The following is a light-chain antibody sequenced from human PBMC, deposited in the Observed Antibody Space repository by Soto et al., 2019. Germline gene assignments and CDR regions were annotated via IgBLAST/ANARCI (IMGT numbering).Light chain of an antibody. Sequence: QSVLTQPPSASGTPGQRVTISCSGSSSNIGSNTVNWYQQLPGTAPKLLIYTNDQRPSGVPDRFSGSKSGTSASLAISGLRSDDEAEYFCGTWDDSLTTWMFGGGTKLTVL. V-gene: IGLV1-44*01. CDR3: GTWDDSLTTWM. J-gene: IGLJ3*02. CDR1: SSNIGSNT. CDR2: TND.